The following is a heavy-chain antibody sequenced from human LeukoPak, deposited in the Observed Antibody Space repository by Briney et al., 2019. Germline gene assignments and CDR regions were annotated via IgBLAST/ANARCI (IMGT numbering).Heavy chain of an antibody. CDR3: ARDGRNYSSSWVYYFDY. D-gene: IGHD6-13*01. CDR1: GGTFSSYA. Sequence: SVKVSCKASGGTFSSYAISWVRQAPGQGLEWMGGIIPIFGTANYAQKFQGRVTITTDESTSTAYMELSSLRSEVTAVYYCARDGRNYSSSWVYYFDYWGQGTLVTVSS. V-gene: IGHV1-69*05. J-gene: IGHJ4*02. CDR2: IIPIFGTA.